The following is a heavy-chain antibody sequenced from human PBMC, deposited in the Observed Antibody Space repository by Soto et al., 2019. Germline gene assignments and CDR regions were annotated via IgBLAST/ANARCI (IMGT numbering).Heavy chain of an antibody. J-gene: IGHJ5*02. V-gene: IGHV1-46*03. CDR3: ARERVGDYGDYEWFDP. D-gene: IGHD4-17*01. Sequence: QVQLVQSGAEVKKPGASVKVSCKASGYTFTSYYMHWVRQAPGQGLEWMGIINPSGGSTSYAQKFQGRVTMTRDTSTSTVYMELSSLRSEDTAVYYCARERVGDYGDYEWFDPWGQGTLVTVSS. CDR1: GYTFTSYY. CDR2: INPSGGST.